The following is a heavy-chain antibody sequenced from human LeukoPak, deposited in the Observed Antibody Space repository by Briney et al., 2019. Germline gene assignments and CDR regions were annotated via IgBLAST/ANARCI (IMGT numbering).Heavy chain of an antibody. V-gene: IGHV3-23*01. D-gene: IGHD1-26*01. J-gene: IGHJ4*02. Sequence: GGSLRLSCAASGFTFSSYAMSWVRQAPGKGLEWVSAIGGTNGRTYYADSVKGRFTISRDNAKNSLYLQMNSLRAEDTAVYYCARGGVVGATTVDYWGQGTLVTVSS. CDR2: IGGTNGRT. CDR3: ARGGVVGATTVDY. CDR1: GFTFSSYA.